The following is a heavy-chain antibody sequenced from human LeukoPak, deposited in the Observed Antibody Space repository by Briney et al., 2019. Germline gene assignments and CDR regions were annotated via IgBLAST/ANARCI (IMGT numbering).Heavy chain of an antibody. J-gene: IGHJ6*03. D-gene: IGHD3-10*01. V-gene: IGHV3-48*01. CDR2: ISSSSSTI. CDR3: ARASTRITMVRGEYYYYYMDV. CDR1: GFTFSSYE. Sequence: PGRSLRLSCAASGFTFSSYEMNWVRQAPGKGLEWVSYISSSSSTIYYADSVKGRFTISRDNAKNSLYLQMNSLRAEDTAVYYCARASTRITMVRGEYYYYYMDVWGKGTTVTVSS.